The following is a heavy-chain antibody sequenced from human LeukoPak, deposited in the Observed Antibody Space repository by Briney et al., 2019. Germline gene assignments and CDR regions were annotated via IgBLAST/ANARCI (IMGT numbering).Heavy chain of an antibody. CDR1: GFTFSSYW. D-gene: IGHD3-10*01. CDR2: IKQDGSEK. J-gene: IGHJ4*02. V-gene: IGHV3-7*03. CDR3: AREYLDFLWFGELLPPAFDH. Sequence: GGSLRLPCAASGFTFSSYWMSWVRQAPGKGLEWVANIKQDGSEKYFVDSVKGRFTISRDNAKNSLYLQMNSLRAEDTAVYCCAREYLDFLWFGELLPPAFDHWGQGTLVTVSS.